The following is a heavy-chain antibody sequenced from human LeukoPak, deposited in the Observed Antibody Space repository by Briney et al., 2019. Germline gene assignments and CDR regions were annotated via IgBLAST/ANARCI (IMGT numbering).Heavy chain of an antibody. D-gene: IGHD5-12*01. CDR3: ARVVWLRSYFDY. Sequence: GASVKVSCKASGYTFTSYDINWVRQATGQGLEWMGWMNPNSGNTGYAQKFQGRVTMTRNTSISTAYMELSSLRSEDTAVYYCARVVWLRSYFDYWGQGTLVTVSS. CDR2: MNPNSGNT. J-gene: IGHJ4*02. V-gene: IGHV1-8*01. CDR1: GYTFTSYD.